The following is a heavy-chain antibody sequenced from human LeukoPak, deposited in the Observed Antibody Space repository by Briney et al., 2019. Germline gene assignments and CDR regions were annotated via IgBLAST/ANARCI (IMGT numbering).Heavy chain of an antibody. V-gene: IGHV3-64D*09. J-gene: IGHJ3*02. D-gene: IGHD6-13*01. CDR1: GFTLSSYA. CDR2: LSSNGGST. Sequence: GGPLILSCSASGFTLSSYAMHWLRPAPGKGLEYFSALSSNGGSTYYADSVKGRSPISRDNSKNPLYLQMSSLRAEYTAVYYCVKGRYSSSWYNAFDIWGQGTMVTVSS. CDR3: VKGRYSSSWYNAFDI.